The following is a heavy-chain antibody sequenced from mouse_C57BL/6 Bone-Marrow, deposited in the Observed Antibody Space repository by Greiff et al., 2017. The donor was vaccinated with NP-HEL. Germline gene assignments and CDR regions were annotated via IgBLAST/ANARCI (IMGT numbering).Heavy chain of an antibody. CDR2: IDPSDSYP. D-gene: IGHD4-1*01. V-gene: IGHV1-50*01. CDR3: ARDWDDDY. J-gene: IGHJ2*01. Sequence: QVQLQQPGAELVKPGASVKLSCKASGYTFTSYWMQWVKQRPGQGLEWIGEIDPSDSYPNYNQKFKGKATLTVDTSSSSAYMQLSSLTSKDSAVYYCARDWDDDYWGQGTTLTVSS. CDR1: GYTFTSYW.